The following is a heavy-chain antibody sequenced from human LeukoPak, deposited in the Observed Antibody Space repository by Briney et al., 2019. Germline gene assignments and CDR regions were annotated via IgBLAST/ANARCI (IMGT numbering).Heavy chain of an antibody. CDR1: GFTVSSNY. V-gene: IGHV3-23*01. CDR3: ATRGTTTTKYIEH. D-gene: IGHD1-1*01. Sequence: GGSLRLSCAASGFTVSSNYMSWVRQAPGRGLEWVSTISSSGGYTYYTDSVKGRFTISRDNSMNTLHLQMNSLRAEDTAIYYCATRGTTTTKYIEHWGQGTLVTVSS. CDR2: ISSSGGYT. J-gene: IGHJ4*02.